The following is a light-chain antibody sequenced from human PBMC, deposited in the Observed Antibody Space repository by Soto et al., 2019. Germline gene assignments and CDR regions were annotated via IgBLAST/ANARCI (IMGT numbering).Light chain of an antibody. V-gene: IGKV3-20*01. J-gene: IGKJ5*01. CDR3: QQYGGSPIT. Sequence: EIVLTQSPGTLSLSPGERATLSCRASQSVSSDKLAWYQQKPGQPPRLLISGASSRATGIPDRFSGSGSGTDFTLTISRLEPEDFALYHCQQYGGSPITFGQGTRLEIK. CDR2: GAS. CDR1: QSVSSDK.